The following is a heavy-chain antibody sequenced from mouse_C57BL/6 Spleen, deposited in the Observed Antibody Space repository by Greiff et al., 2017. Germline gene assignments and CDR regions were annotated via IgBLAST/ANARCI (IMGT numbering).Heavy chain of an antibody. Sequence: VQLKQSGPELVKPGASVKISCKASGYSFTGYYMNWVKQSPEKSLEWIGEINPSTGGTTYNQKFKAKATLTVDKSSSTAYMQLKSLTSEDSAVYYCAKSSSHPFDYWGQGTTLTVSS. CDR3: AKSSSHPFDY. CDR1: GYSFTGYY. D-gene: IGHD1-1*01. CDR2: INPSTGGT. V-gene: IGHV1-42*01. J-gene: IGHJ2*01.